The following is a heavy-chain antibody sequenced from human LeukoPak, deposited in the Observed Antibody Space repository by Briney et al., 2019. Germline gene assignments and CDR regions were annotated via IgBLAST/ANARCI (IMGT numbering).Heavy chain of an antibody. V-gene: IGHV4-34*01. CDR2: INHSGST. CDR3: ARRGGPSDY. D-gene: IGHD4-23*01. Sequence: SETLSLTCAVYGGSFSAYYWSWIRQPPGKGLEWIGEINHSGSTNYNPPLKSRVTISVDTSKNQFSLKLSSVTAADTAVYYCARRGGPSDYWGQGTLVTVSS. J-gene: IGHJ4*02. CDR1: GGSFSAYY.